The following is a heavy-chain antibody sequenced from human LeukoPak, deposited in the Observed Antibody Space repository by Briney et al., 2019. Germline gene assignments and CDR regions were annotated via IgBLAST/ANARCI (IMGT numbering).Heavy chain of an antibody. D-gene: IGHD1-14*01. V-gene: IGHV3-21*04. J-gene: IGHJ4*02. CDR3: AKDFGRNLGGPGY. Sequence: GGSLRLSCAASGFTFSSYSMNWVRQAPGKGLEWVSSISSSSSYIYYADSVKGRFTISRDNAKNSLYLQMNSLRGEDTAVYYCAKDFGRNLGGPGYWGRGTLVIVSS. CDR1: GFTFSSYS. CDR2: ISSSSSYI.